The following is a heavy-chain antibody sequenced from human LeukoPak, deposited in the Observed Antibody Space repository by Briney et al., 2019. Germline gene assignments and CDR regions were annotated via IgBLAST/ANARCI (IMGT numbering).Heavy chain of an antibody. CDR2: IYTSGST. V-gene: IGHV4-61*02. CDR1: GGSISSGSYY. D-gene: IGHD3-3*01. CDR3: ARAAPQLRFYAFDI. Sequence: PSETLSLTCTVSGGSISSGSYYWSWIRQPAGKGLEWIGRIYTSGSTNYNPSLKSRVTISVDTSKNQFSLKLSSVTAADTAVYYCARAAPQLRFYAFDIWGQGTMVTVSS. J-gene: IGHJ3*02.